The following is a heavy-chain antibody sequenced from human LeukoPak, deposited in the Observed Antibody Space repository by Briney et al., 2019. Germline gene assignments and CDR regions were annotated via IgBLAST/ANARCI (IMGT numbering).Heavy chain of an antibody. CDR2: INPNSGGT. J-gene: IGHJ4*02. CDR1: GYTFTGYY. V-gene: IGHV1-2*02. D-gene: IGHD3-10*01. CDR3: ARDGNYYGSGGYFDY. Sequence: ASVKVSCKASGYTFTGYYMHWVRQAPGQGLEWMGWINPNSGGTNYAQKFQGRVTMTRDTSISTAYMELSRLRSDDTAVYYCARDGNYYGSGGYFDYWGQGTLVTVSS.